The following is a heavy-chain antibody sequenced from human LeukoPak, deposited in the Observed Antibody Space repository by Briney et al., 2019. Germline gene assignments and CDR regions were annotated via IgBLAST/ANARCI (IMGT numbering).Heavy chain of an antibody. V-gene: IGHV3-7*01. CDR1: GFTFSNYW. CDR3: VRDWPGNSYGADP. CDR2: IKQDGSEK. D-gene: IGHD5-18*01. Sequence: GGSLRLSCEGSGFTFSNYWMNWVRQAPGKGLEWVANIKQDGSEKYYVDSVKGRFTISRDNAKNSLYLQMNSLRAEDTAVYYCVRDWPGNSYGADPWGQGTLVTVSS. J-gene: IGHJ5*02.